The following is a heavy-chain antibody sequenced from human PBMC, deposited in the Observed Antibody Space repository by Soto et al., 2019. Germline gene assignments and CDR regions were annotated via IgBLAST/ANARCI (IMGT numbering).Heavy chain of an antibody. J-gene: IGHJ3*02. CDR3: ASKFGELLADAFDI. CDR2: IYHSGSI. Sequence: QVQLPESGPGLVKPSGTLSLTCTVSNASISSRKWWTWVRQTPGKGLEWIGEIYHSGSINHNPSLKSRVTMSVDKAKNQFSLKMTSVTAADTAVYYCASKFGELLADAFDIWGQGTVVTVSS. D-gene: IGHD3-10*01. V-gene: IGHV4-4*02. CDR1: NASISSRKW.